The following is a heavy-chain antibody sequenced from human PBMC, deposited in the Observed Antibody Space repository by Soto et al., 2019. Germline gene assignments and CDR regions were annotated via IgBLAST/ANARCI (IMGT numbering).Heavy chain of an antibody. CDR3: ARARRMYTETYFDGMDV. J-gene: IGHJ6*02. V-gene: IGHV3-30-3*01. CDR1: GFIFSAFG. Sequence: PGGSLRLSCAASGFIFSAFGIHWIRQAPGKGLQWVALISYDGTSEYYADSVKGRFTMSRDFSKSTLYLEMSSLRVDDTAVYFCARARRMYTETYFDGMDVWGQGTTVTVSS. CDR2: ISYDGTSE. D-gene: IGHD1-26*01.